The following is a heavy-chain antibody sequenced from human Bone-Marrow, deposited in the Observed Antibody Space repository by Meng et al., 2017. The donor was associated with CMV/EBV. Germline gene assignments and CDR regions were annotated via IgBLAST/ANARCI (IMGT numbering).Heavy chain of an antibody. CDR2: IYYSGST. CDR3: ARHIRIQLWFGIGAFDI. D-gene: IGHD5-18*01. Sequence: SETLSLTCTVSGGSISSSSYYWGWIRQPPGKGLEWIGSIYYSGSTDYNPSLKSRVTISVDTSKNQFSLKLSSVTAADTAVYYCARHIRIQLWFGIGAFDIWGQATMVTVSS. CDR1: GGSISSSSYY. V-gene: IGHV4-39*01. J-gene: IGHJ3*02.